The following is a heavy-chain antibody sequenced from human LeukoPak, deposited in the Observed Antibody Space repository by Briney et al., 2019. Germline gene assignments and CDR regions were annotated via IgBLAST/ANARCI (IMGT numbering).Heavy chain of an antibody. V-gene: IGHV3-74*01. J-gene: IGHJ3*02. Sequence: GGSLRLSCAASGFTFSSYWMHWVRQAPGKGLVWVSRINSDGSSTSYADSVKGRFTISRDNAKNTLYLQMNNLRAEETAVYYYSSGNSHAFDIWGQGTMVTVSS. D-gene: IGHD4-23*01. CDR3: SSGNSHAFDI. CDR2: INSDGSST. CDR1: GFTFSSYW.